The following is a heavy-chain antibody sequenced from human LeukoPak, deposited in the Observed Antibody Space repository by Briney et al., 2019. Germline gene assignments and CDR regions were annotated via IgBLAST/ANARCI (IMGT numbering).Heavy chain of an antibody. CDR1: GDSISSGDYS. CDR2: IFHSGSS. J-gene: IGHJ5*02. V-gene: IGHV4-30-2*01. CDR3: ARELWFVNAPGSWFDP. D-gene: IGHD3-10*01. Sequence: SQTLSPTCAVSGDSISSGDYSWSWIRQPSGKGLEWIGYIFHSGSSYYNPSLKSRVTISVDKSKNQFSLRLTSVTAADTAVYYCARELWFVNAPGSWFDPWGQGTLVTVSS.